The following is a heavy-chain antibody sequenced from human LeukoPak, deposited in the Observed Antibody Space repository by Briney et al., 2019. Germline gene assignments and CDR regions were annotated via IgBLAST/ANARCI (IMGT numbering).Heavy chain of an antibody. D-gene: IGHD2-15*01. CDR1: GFTFSDYY. J-gene: IGHJ5*01. CDR3: ARGGRSSWYGS. V-gene: IGHV3-11*01. Sequence: GGSLRLSRAASGFTFSDYYMSWIGQAAGKGLEWVSYISSSGSTIYYADSVQGRFTISRDNAKHSLYLLMNSLRAGDAAVYYCARGGRSSWYGSWDQGTLVTVSS. CDR2: ISSSGSTI.